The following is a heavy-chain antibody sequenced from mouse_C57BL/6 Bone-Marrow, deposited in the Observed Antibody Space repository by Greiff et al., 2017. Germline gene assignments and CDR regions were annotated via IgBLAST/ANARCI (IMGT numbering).Heavy chain of an antibody. CDR3: ARWKQAWFAY. J-gene: IGHJ3*01. CDR1: GYAFSSSW. V-gene: IGHV1-82*01. CDR2: IYPGDGDT. Sequence: QVQLQQSGPELVKPGASVKISCKASGYAFSSSWMNWVKQRPGKGLEWIGRIYPGDGDTNYNGKFKGKATLTADKSSSTAYMQLSSLTSEDSAVYFCARWKQAWFAYWGQGTLVTVSA.